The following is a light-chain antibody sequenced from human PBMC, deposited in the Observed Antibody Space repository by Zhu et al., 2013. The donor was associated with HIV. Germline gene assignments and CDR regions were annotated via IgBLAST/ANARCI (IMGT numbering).Light chain of an antibody. V-gene: IGKV3D-20*01. CDR1: QNVYTTY. CDR2: DVS. CDR3: QQYGTAPVT. J-gene: IGKJ4*01. Sequence: EIVLTQSPATLSLSPGETATLSCGASQNVYTTYLAWYQQKPGLAPRLLIYDVSNRATGIPDRFSGRGSGTDFTLTISRLEPEDFAVYYCQQYGTAPVTFGGGTKVE.